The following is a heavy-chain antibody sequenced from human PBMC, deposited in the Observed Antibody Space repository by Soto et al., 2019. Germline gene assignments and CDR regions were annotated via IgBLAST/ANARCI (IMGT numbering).Heavy chain of an antibody. CDR2: IYYSGST. CDR3: ARDRFEFDWLLPNNWFDP. D-gene: IGHD3-9*01. V-gene: IGHV4-30-4*01. CDR1: GGSISSGDYY. J-gene: IGHJ5*02. Sequence: SQTLSLTCTVSGGSISSGDYYWSWIRQPPGKGLEWIGYIYYSGSTYYNPSLKSRVTISVDTSKNQFSLKLSSVTAADTAVYYCARDRFEFDWLLPNNWFDPWGQGTLVTVSS.